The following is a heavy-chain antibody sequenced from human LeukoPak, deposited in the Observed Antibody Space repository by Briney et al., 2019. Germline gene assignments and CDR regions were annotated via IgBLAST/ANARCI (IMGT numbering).Heavy chain of an antibody. Sequence: SETLSLTCTVSGGSISSYYWSWIRQPPGKGLEWIGYIYYSGSTNYNPSLKSRVTISVDTSKNQFSLKLTSVTAADTAVYYCARDRDGNNWFDPWGQGTLVTVSA. V-gene: IGHV4-59*01. CDR1: GGSISSYY. J-gene: IGHJ5*02. D-gene: IGHD5-24*01. CDR2: IYYSGST. CDR3: ARDRDGNNWFDP.